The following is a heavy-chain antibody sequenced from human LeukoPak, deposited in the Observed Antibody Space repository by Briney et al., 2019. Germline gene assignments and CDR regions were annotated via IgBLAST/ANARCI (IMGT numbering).Heavy chain of an antibody. Sequence: SQTLSLTCAVSGGSISSGGYSWSWLRQPPGKGLEWIGYIYHSGSTYYNPSLKSRVTISVDRFKNQFSLKLSSVTAADTAVYYCAGSPIGYCSSTSCYENWFDPWGQGTLVTVSS. CDR2: IYHSGST. CDR3: AGSPIGYCSSTSCYENWFDP. J-gene: IGHJ5*02. V-gene: IGHV4-30-2*01. CDR1: GGSISSGGYS. D-gene: IGHD2-2*01.